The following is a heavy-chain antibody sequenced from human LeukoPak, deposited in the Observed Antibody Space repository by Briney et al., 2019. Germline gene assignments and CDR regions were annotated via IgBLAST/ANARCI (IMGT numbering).Heavy chain of an antibody. CDR1: GGSISSYY. D-gene: IGHD2-15*01. Sequence: ETLSLTCTVSGGSISSYYWSWIRQPAGKGLEWMGRIDPSDSYTNYSPSFQGHVTISADKSISTAYLQWSSLKASDTAMYYCARHVVAAIPPPYGMDVWGQGTTVTVSS. J-gene: IGHJ6*02. V-gene: IGHV5-10-1*01. CDR3: ARHVVAAIPPPYGMDV. CDR2: IDPSDSYT.